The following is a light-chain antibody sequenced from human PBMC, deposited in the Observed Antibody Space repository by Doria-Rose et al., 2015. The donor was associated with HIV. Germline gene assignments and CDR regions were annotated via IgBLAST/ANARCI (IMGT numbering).Light chain of an antibody. J-gene: IGKJ1*01. Sequence: EIVLTQSPGTLSLSPGERATLSCRASQSFSSPYLAWYQQKPGQAPSLLIYDGSTRATGIPDRFSASGSGTDFTLTINRLEPEDFALYYCHQYGTSWTFGQGTKVEI. CDR3: HQYGTSWT. V-gene: IGKV3-20*01. CDR2: DGS. CDR1: QSFSSPY.